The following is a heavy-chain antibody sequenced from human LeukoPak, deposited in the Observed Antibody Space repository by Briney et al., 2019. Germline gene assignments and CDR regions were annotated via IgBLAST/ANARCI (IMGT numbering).Heavy chain of an antibody. J-gene: IGHJ4*02. V-gene: IGHV3-23*01. Sequence: PGGSLRLSCAVSGITFSNYGMSWVRQAPGKGLEWVAGIGASGGGTNYADSVKGRFTISRDNPKNTLYLQMNSLRAEDTAVYFFAKRGVVIRVILVGFHKEAYYFDSWGQGALVTVSS. CDR3: AKRGVVIRVILVGFHKEAYYFDS. CDR1: GITFSNYG. CDR2: IGASGGGT. D-gene: IGHD3-22*01.